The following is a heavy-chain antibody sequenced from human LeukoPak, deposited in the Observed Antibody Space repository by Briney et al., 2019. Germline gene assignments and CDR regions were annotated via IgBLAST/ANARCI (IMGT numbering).Heavy chain of an antibody. V-gene: IGHV3-66*04. D-gene: IGHD4/OR15-4a*01. J-gene: IGHJ4*02. CDR2: IYSSRTT. CDR1: GFTVSTYY. CDR3: ARRAGAYSHPYDY. Sequence: GGSLRLSCAVSGFTVSTYYMSWVRQAPGKRLEWVSAIYSSRTTYYADSVKGRFTISRDNSKNTLYLQMNSLRAEDTAVYYCARRAGAYSHPYDYWGQGTLVTVSS.